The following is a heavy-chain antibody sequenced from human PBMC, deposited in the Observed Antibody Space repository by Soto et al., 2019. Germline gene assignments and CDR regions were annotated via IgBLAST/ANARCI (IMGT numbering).Heavy chain of an antibody. J-gene: IGHJ6*02. CDR3: ARDRYYYGSGRLRYYGMDV. D-gene: IGHD3-10*01. CDR2: IIPIFGTA. CDR1: GGTFSSYA. Sequence: GASVKVSCKASGGTFSSYAISWVRQAPGQGPEWMGGIIPIFGTANYAQKFQGRVTITADESTSTAYMELSSLRSEGTAVYYCARDRYYYGSGRLRYYGMDVWGQGTTVTVSS. V-gene: IGHV1-69*13.